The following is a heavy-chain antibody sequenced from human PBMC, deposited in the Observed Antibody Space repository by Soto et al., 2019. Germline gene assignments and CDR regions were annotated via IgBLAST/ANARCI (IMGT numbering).Heavy chain of an antibody. CDR1: GFAFSSYA. CDR3: AKAPSVTSYCYGMDV. V-gene: IGHV3-23*01. CDR2: ISGSDRST. Sequence: GGSMRLSCAASGFAFSSYAMTWVSKDPGKGLEWVSAISGSDRSTYYADSVKGRFTISRDNSKNTLYLQMNSLRAEDTAVYYCAKAPSVTSYCYGMDVWGQGTTVTVSS. J-gene: IGHJ6*02. D-gene: IGHD4-17*01.